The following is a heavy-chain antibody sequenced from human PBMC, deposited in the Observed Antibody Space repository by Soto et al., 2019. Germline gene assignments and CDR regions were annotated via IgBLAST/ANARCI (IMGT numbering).Heavy chain of an antibody. CDR1: GFTFSGSA. D-gene: IGHD4-17*01. V-gene: IGHV3-73*01. Sequence: GGSLRLSCAASGFTFSGSAMHWVRQASGKGLEWVGRIRSKANSYATAYAASVKGRFTISRDDSKNTAYLQMNSLKTEDTAVYYCSQFAHGDYLSWGQGTLVTVSS. CDR2: IRSKANSYAT. CDR3: SQFAHGDYLS. J-gene: IGHJ5*02.